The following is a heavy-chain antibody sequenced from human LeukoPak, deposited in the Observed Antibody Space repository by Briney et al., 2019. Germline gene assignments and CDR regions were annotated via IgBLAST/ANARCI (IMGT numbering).Heavy chain of an antibody. CDR1: GFTFSSYE. Sequence: PGGSLRLSCAASGFTFSSYEMNWVRQAPGKGLEWVSYTSSSGSTIYYADSVKGRFSISRDNAKNSLYMQMNSLRAEDTAVYYCARATMVRGPRKAFDIWGQGTMVTVSS. CDR2: TSSSGSTI. J-gene: IGHJ3*02. D-gene: IGHD3-10*01. CDR3: ARATMVRGPRKAFDI. V-gene: IGHV3-48*03.